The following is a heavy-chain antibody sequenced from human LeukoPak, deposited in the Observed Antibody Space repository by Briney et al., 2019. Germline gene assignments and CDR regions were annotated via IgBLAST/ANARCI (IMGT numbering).Heavy chain of an antibody. V-gene: IGHV4-59*01. J-gene: IGHJ4*02. CDR2: IYYSGST. CDR3: ARAWMNYYGSGSLYFDY. D-gene: IGHD3-10*01. CDR1: GGSISSYY. Sequence: SETLSLTCTVSGGSISSYYWSWIRQPPGKGLEWIGYIYYSGSTNYNPSLKSRVTISVDTSKNQFSLKLSSVTAADTAVYYCARAWMNYYGSGSLYFDYWGQGTLVTVSS.